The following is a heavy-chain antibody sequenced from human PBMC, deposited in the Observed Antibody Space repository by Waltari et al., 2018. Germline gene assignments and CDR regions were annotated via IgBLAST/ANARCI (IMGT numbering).Heavy chain of an antibody. J-gene: IGHJ3*02. Sequence: EVQLVESGGGLVQPGGSLRLSCAASGFTFSSYSMNWVRQAPGKGLEWVSYISSSSSTIYYAGSVKGRFTISRDNAKNSLYLQMNSLRAEDTAVYYCAGRSTSAFDIWGQGTMVTVSS. V-gene: IGHV3-48*04. CDR3: AGRSTSAFDI. CDR1: GFTFSSYS. D-gene: IGHD2-2*01. CDR2: ISSSSSTI.